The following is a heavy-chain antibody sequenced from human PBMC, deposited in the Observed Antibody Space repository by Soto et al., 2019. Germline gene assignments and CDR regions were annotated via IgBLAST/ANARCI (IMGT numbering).Heavy chain of an antibody. CDR3: ARQRSLWTTVTNYYYYGMDV. V-gene: IGHV4-31*11. J-gene: IGHJ6*02. Sequence: PSETLSLTCAVYGGSFSGYYWSWIRQHPGKGLEWIGYIYYSGSTYYNPSLKSRVTISVDTSKNQFSLKLSSVTAADTAVYYCARQRSLWTTVTNYYYYGMDVWGQGTTVTVSS. D-gene: IGHD4-4*01. CDR2: IYYSGST. CDR1: GGSFSGYY.